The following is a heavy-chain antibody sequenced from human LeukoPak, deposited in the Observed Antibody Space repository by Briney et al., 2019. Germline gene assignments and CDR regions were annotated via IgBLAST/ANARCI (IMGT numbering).Heavy chain of an antibody. V-gene: IGHV4-59*01. J-gene: IGHJ6*03. D-gene: IGHD4-17*01. CDR3: ARDYGADYYYYMDV. CDR2: IYYSGST. CDR1: GGSISSYY. Sequence: SETLSLTCTVSGGSISSYYWSWIRQPPGKGLEWIGYIYYSGSTNYNPSLKSRVTISVDTSKNQFSLKLSSVTAADTAVYYCARDYGADYYYYMDVWGKGTTVTVSS.